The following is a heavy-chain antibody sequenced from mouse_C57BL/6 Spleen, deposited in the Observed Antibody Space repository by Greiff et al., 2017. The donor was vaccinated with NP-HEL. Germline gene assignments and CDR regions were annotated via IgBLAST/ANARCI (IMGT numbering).Heavy chain of an antibody. CDR3: ARFDY. Sequence: QVQLKESGAELVMPGASVKLSCKASGYTFTSYWMHWVKQRPGQGLEWIGEIDPSDSYTNYNQKFKGKSTLTVDKSSSTAYMQLSSLTSEDSAVYYCARFDYWGQGTSVTVSS. CDR1: GYTFTSYW. CDR2: IDPSDSYT. J-gene: IGHJ4*01. V-gene: IGHV1-69*01.